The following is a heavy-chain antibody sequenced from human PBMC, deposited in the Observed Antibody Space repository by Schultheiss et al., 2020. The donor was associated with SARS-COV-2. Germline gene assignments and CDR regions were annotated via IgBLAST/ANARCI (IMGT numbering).Heavy chain of an antibody. CDR1: GGSFSGYY. D-gene: IGHD6-13*01. J-gene: IGHJ5*02. CDR2: IYHSGST. Sequence: SQTLSLTCAVYGGSFSGYYWGWIRQPPGKGLEWIGSIYHSGSTYYNPSLKSRVTMSVDTSKNQFSLKLSSVTAADTAVYYCARVFLAEVSSSWYGEGGNWFDPWGQGTLVTVSS. CDR3: ARVFLAEVSSSWYGEGGNWFDP. V-gene: IGHV4-34*01.